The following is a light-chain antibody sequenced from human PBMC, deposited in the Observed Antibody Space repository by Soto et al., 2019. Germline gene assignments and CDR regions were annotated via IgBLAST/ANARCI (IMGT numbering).Light chain of an antibody. CDR3: QQAYTTPRT. V-gene: IGKV1-39*01. CDR1: QNINKS. J-gene: IGKJ1*01. Sequence: DIQMNQSPSSLSASVGDRVTITCRASQNINKSLNWYQQTLGKAPRVLIYGASTLQNGVPSRFRGSGSGTDFTLTITSLQPEDFATYYCQQAYTTPRTFGQGTKVEVK. CDR2: GAS.